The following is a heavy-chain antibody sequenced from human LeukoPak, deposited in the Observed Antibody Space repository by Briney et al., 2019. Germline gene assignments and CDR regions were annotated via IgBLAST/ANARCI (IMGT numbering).Heavy chain of an antibody. CDR2: IYYSGST. V-gene: IGHV4-59*12. Sequence: SGTLSLTCTVSGGSISSYYWSWIRQPPGKGLEWIGHIYYSGSTNYNPSLKSRVTISVDTSKNQFSLKLSSVTAADTAVYYCARGYHGSDYFDYWGQGTLVTVSS. CDR3: ARGYHGSDYFDY. CDR1: GGSISSYY. J-gene: IGHJ4*02. D-gene: IGHD1-26*01.